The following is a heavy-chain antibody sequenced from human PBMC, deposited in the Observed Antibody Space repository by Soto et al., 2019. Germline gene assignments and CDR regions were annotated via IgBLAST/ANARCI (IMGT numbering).Heavy chain of an antibody. V-gene: IGHV3-33*01. CDR2: IWSDGSEK. J-gene: IGHJ4*02. CDR3: ARDLGRFNFGSAYCVY. Sequence: QVQLVESGGGVVQPGRSLRLSCAASGFTFSSNGMHWVRQAPGKGLEWVAVIWSDGSEKYYADSVKGRFSISRDNSKNTLDLHMDSLRADDTAVYYCARDLGRFNFGSAYCVYWGQGTLVTVSS. CDR1: GFTFSSNG. D-gene: IGHD3-10*01.